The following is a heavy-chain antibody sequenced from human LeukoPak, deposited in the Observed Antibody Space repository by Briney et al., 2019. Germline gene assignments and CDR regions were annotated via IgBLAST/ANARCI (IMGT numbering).Heavy chain of an antibody. V-gene: IGHV4-59*08. D-gene: IGHD1-26*01. CDR1: GGSISSYY. J-gene: IGHJ4*02. Sequence: PSETLSLTCTVSGGSISSYYWSWIRQPPGKGLEWIGYIYYSGSTNYNPSLKSRVTITVDTSKNQFSLKLSSVTAADTAVYYCARHIPDTSDSGSYREYFDYWGQGTLVTVSS. CDR2: IYYSGST. CDR3: ARHIPDTSDSGSYREYFDY.